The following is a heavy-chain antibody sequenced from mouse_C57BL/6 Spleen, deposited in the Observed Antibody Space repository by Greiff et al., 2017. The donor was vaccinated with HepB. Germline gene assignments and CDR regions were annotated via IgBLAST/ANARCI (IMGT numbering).Heavy chain of an antibody. CDR1: GYAFSSSW. CDR2: IYPGDGDT. J-gene: IGHJ1*03. CDR3: ARDDGYYVWYFDV. D-gene: IGHD2-3*01. Sequence: QVTLKVSGPELVKPGASVKISCKASGYAFSSSWMNWVKQRPGKGLEWIGRIYPGDGDTNYNGKFKGKATLTADKSSSTAYMQLSSLTSEDSAVYFCARDDGYYVWYFDVWGTGTTVTVSS. V-gene: IGHV1-82*01.